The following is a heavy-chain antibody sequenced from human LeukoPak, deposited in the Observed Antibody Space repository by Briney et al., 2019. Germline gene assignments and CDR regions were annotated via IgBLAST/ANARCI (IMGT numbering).Heavy chain of an antibody. Sequence: GGSLRLSCAASGITFDDYGMSWVRQAPGKGLEWVSGINWNGGSTGYADSVKGRFTISRDSAKNSLYLQMNSLRAEDTALYYCARASYSGYDSDYWGQGTLVTVSA. CDR3: ARASYSGYDSDY. V-gene: IGHV3-20*04. CDR1: GITFDDYG. D-gene: IGHD5-12*01. J-gene: IGHJ4*02. CDR2: INWNGGST.